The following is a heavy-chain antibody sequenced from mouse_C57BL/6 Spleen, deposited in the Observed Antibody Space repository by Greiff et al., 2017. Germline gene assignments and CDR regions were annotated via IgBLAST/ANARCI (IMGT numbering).Heavy chain of an antibody. CDR3: ARLVTTGYYAMDY. J-gene: IGHJ4*01. CDR1: GYTFTSYW. V-gene: IGHV1-55*01. CDR2: IYPGSGST. Sequence: QVQLQQPGAELVQPGASVKMSCKASGYTFTSYWITWVQQRPGQGLEWIGDIYPGSGSTNYNEKFKSKATMTVDTSSSTAYMQLSSLTSEDSAVYYCARLVTTGYYAMDYWGHGTSVTVSA. D-gene: IGHD2-2*01.